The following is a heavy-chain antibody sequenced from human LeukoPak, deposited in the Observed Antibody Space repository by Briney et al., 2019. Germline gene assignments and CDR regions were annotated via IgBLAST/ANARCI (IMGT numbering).Heavy chain of an antibody. V-gene: IGHV3-23*01. CDR3: AKSESPGGGGYCYGVNV. Sequence: GGSLRLSCAASGFTFSSYAMSWVRQAPGKGLEWVSVISDSGANTYYADSVKGRFTVSRDNSKNTLYLQMNSLRADDTAVYYCAKSESPGGGGYCYGVNVWGQGTTVTVSS. CDR1: GFTFSSYA. D-gene: IGHD3-16*01. J-gene: IGHJ6*02. CDR2: ISDSGANT.